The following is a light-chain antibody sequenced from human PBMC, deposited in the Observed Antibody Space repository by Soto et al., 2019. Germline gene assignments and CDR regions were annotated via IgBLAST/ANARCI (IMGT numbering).Light chain of an antibody. CDR1: SSDVGGYNY. V-gene: IGLV2-14*01. CDR3: SSYTSSSTLYV. J-gene: IGLJ1*01. CDR2: DVS. Sequence: QSALTQPASVSGSPGQSITISCTGTSSDVGGYNYVSWYQQHPGKAPKLMIYDVSVRPSGGSNRFSGSKSGNTASLTISGLQAEDEADYYCSSYTSSSTLYVFGIGTKVTVL.